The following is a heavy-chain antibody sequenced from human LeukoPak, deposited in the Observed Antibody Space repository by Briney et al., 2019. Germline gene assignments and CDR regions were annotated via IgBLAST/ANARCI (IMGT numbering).Heavy chain of an antibody. Sequence: PGGSLRLSCAASGFTFSSYSMNWVRQAPGKGLEWVSSISSSSSYIYYADSVKGRFTISRDNAKNSLYPQMNSLRAEDTAVYYCAREAYYYGSGSYWDFDYWGQGTMVTVSS. CDR3: AREAYYYGSGSYWDFDY. CDR2: ISSSSSYI. CDR1: GFTFSSYS. D-gene: IGHD3-10*01. J-gene: IGHJ4*02. V-gene: IGHV3-21*01.